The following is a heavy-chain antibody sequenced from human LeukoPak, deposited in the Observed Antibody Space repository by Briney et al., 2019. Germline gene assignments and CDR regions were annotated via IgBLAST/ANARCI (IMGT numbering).Heavy chain of an antibody. CDR3: ASSGLLLYNWFDP. V-gene: IGHV3-30*04. D-gene: IGHD3-22*01. CDR1: GFTFSSYA. J-gene: IGHJ5*02. CDR2: ISYDGSNK. Sequence: PGGSLRLSCAASGFTFSSYAMHWVRQAPGKGLEWVAVISYDGSNKYYADSVKGRFTISRDNSKNTLYLQMNSLRAEDTAVYYCASSGLLLYNWFDPWGQGTLVIVSS.